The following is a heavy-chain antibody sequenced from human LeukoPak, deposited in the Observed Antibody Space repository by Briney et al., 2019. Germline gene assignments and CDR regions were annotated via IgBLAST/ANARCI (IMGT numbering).Heavy chain of an antibody. CDR1: GFTFNTYA. J-gene: IGHJ4*02. D-gene: IGHD3-22*01. CDR2: ISGSGGST. V-gene: IGHV3-23*01. Sequence: GGSLRLFCAASGFTFNTYAMSWVRQAPGKGLEWVSDISGSGGSTYYADSVKGRFTISGDNSKNTLYLQMNSLRAEDTAVYYCAKFGDSSSYYYTAKFDFWGQGTLVSVSS. CDR3: AKFGDSSSYYYTAKFDF.